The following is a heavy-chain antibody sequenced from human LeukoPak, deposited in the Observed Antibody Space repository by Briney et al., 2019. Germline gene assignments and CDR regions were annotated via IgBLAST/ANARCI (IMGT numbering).Heavy chain of an antibody. CDR2: IYYSGST. V-gene: IGHV4-59*01. Sequence: SETLSLTCTVSGGSISSYYWIWIRQPPGKGLEWIGYIYYSGSTNYNPSLKSRVTISVDTSKNQFSLKLSSVTAADTAVYYCARDRIVVVPAAIAGYYYYYGMDVWGKGTTVTASS. D-gene: IGHD2-2*01. CDR3: ARDRIVVVPAAIAGYYYYYGMDV. J-gene: IGHJ6*04. CDR1: GGSISSYY.